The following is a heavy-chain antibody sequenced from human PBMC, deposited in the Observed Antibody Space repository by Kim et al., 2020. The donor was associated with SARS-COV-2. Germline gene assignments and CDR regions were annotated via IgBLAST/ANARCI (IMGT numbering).Heavy chain of an antibody. V-gene: IGHV3-30*18. CDR3: AKSFSGSYFGYDY. Sequence: GGSLRLSCTASGFTFSSYGMHWVRQAPDKGLEWVAVISYDGSKKYYADSVKGRFTISRDNSKNTLYLQVNSLRTEDTAVYYCAKSFSGSYFGYDYWGQGTLVTVSS. D-gene: IGHD1-26*01. CDR1: GFTFSSYG. CDR2: ISYDGSKK. J-gene: IGHJ4*02.